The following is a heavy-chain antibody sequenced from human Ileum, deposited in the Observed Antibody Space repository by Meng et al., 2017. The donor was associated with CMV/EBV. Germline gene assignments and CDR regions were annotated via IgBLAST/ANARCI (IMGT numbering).Heavy chain of an antibody. Sequence: SGPTLMKPTQTLTLTCTFSGFSLSSTGVGVGWIRQPPGKALEWLTLLYWNNDERYSPSLKSRLSITKDTSKNQVVLTMTNMDPVDTGTYYCAHRDVSRAFDIWGQGTMVTVSS. CDR3: AHRDVSRAFDI. J-gene: IGHJ3*02. V-gene: IGHV2-5*01. CDR1: GFSLSSTGVG. CDR2: LYWNNDE. D-gene: IGHD5/OR15-5a*01.